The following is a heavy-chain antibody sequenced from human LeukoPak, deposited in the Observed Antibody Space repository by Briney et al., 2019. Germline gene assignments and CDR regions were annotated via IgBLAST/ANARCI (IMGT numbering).Heavy chain of an antibody. J-gene: IGHJ2*01. D-gene: IGHD2-15*01. Sequence: SQTLSLTCAISGDSVSSNSAAWNWIRQFPSRGLEWLGRAYYRSKWSNDYAVSVKSRIIINPDTSQNQFSLQLNSLTPEDTAVYFCARAPIGGWYFDLWGRGTLVTVSS. V-gene: IGHV6-1*01. CDR1: GDSVSSNSAA. CDR2: AYYRSKWSN. CDR3: ARAPIGGWYFDL.